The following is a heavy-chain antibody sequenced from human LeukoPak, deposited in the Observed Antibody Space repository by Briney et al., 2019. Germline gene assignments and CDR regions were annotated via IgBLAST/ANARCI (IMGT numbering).Heavy chain of an antibody. Sequence: SETLSLTCTVSGGSISSSSYYWGWIRQPPGKGLEWIGSIYYSGSTYYNPSLKSRVTISVDTSKNQFSLKLSSVTAADTAVYYCARRRYCSSTSCYPDAFDIWGQGTMVTVSS. D-gene: IGHD2-2*01. CDR2: IYYSGST. J-gene: IGHJ3*02. CDR1: GGSISSSSYY. V-gene: IGHV4-39*01. CDR3: ARRRYCSSTSCYPDAFDI.